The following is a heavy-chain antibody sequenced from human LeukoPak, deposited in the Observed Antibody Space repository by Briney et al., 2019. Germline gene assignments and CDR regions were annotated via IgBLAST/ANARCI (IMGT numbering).Heavy chain of an antibody. V-gene: IGHV3-48*03. CDR2: ISSSGSTI. J-gene: IGHJ4*02. CDR3: ARDATWNDVRPFDY. CDR1: GFTFSSYE. D-gene: IGHD1-1*01. Sequence: PGGSLRLSCAASGFTFSSYEMNWVRQAPGKGLEWVSYISSSGSTIYYAGSVKGRFTTSRDNAKNSLYLQMNSLRADDTAVYYCARDATWNDVRPFDYWGQGTLVTVSS.